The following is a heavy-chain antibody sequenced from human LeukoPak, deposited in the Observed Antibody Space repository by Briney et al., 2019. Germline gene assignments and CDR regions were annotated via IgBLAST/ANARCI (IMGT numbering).Heavy chain of an antibody. V-gene: IGHV1-69*13. D-gene: IGHD3-22*01. Sequence: GASVKVSCKASGGTFSSYAISWVRQAPGQGLEWMGGIIPIFGTANYAQKFQGRVTITADESTSTAYMELSSLRSEDTALYYCARMKGYYVGFDPWGQGTLVTVSS. J-gene: IGHJ5*02. CDR3: ARMKGYYVGFDP. CDR1: GGTFSSYA. CDR2: IIPIFGTA.